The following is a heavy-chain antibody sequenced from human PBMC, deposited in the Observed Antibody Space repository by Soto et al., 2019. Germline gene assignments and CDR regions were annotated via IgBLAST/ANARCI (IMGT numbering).Heavy chain of an antibody. J-gene: IGHJ3*02. CDR3: ARVGTGAQGHAFAI. D-gene: IGHD1-26*01. V-gene: IGHV4-34*01. CDR2: INHSGST. CDR1: GGSFSGYY. Sequence: QVQLQQWGAGLLKPLETLSLTCAVYGGSFSGYYWSWIRKPPGKGLEWIGEINHSGSTNYNPSPKIRVTISVDTSKNQFSLRLGSGTAADTAVYYWARVGTGAQGHAFAIWCQGTMVTVSS.